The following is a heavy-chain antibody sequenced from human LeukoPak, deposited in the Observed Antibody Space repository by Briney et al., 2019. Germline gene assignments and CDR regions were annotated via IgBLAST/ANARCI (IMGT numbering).Heavy chain of an antibody. CDR1: GFTFSSYG. V-gene: IGHV3-23*01. CDR3: ATPYYYGSGTMGY. J-gene: IGHJ4*02. CDR2: ISGSGDST. Sequence: GGSLRLSCAASGFTFSSYGMSWVRQAPGKGLEWVSAISGSGDSTYYADSVKGLFTISRDNSKNTLYLQMNSLRAEDTAVYYCATPYYYGSGTMGYWGQGTLVTVSS. D-gene: IGHD3-10*01.